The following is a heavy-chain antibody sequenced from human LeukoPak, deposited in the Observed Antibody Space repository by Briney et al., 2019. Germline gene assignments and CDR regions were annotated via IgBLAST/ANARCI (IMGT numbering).Heavy chain of an antibody. J-gene: IGHJ4*02. Sequence: GGSLRLSCAASGFTFSSYGMSWVRQAPGKGLEWVSGISGSGGSTYYADSVKGRFTISRDNSKNTLYLQMNSLRAEDTAVYYCAKDSLLRPLDYWGQGTLVTVSS. CDR3: AKDSLLRPLDY. CDR1: GFTFSSYG. V-gene: IGHV3-23*01. D-gene: IGHD4-17*01. CDR2: ISGSGGST.